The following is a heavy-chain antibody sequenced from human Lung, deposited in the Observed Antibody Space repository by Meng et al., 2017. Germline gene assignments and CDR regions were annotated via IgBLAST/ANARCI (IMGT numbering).Heavy chain of an antibody. D-gene: IGHD6-13*01. CDR1: GYTFIRHG. J-gene: IGHJ4*02. V-gene: IGHV1-18*01. CDR3: ARDLKPEGIATEYLDY. Sequence: QVQVVQSGAEVRNPGASVKVSCKTSGYTFIRHGITWVRQAPGQGLEWMGWISVHNGNTNYAEKFQSRVTMTTDTSTNTAYMELRSLTSGDTAVYYCARDLKPEGIATEYLDYWGQGTLVTVSS. CDR2: ISVHNGNT.